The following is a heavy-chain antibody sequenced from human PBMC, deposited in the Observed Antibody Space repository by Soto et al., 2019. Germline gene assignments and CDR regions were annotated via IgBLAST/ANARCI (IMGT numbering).Heavy chain of an antibody. V-gene: IGHV3-21*01. CDR2: ISSSSSYI. CDR3: ARDPAPYYYDSSGYWRVGSNYYGMDV. D-gene: IGHD3-22*01. Sequence: EVQLVESGGGLVKPGGSLRLSCAASGFTFSSYSMNWVRQAPGKGLEWVSSISSSSSYIYYADSVKGRFTISRDNAKNSLYLQMNSLRAEDTAVYYCARDPAPYYYDSSGYWRVGSNYYGMDVWGQGTTVTVSS. J-gene: IGHJ6*02. CDR1: GFTFSSYS.